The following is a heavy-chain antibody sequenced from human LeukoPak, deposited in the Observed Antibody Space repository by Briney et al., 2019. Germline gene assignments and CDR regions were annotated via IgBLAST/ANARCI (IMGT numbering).Heavy chain of an antibody. D-gene: IGHD6-13*01. Sequence: GASVKVSCKASGYTFTSYDINWVRQATGQGLEWMGWMNPNSGNTGYAQKFQGRVTMTRNTSLSSAYMELSSLRSEDTAVYYCARANPPLYSSSWYFFRGPMDVWGKGTTVTISS. CDR3: ARANPPLYSSSWYFFRGPMDV. V-gene: IGHV1-8*01. J-gene: IGHJ6*03. CDR1: GYTFTSYD. CDR2: MNPNSGNT.